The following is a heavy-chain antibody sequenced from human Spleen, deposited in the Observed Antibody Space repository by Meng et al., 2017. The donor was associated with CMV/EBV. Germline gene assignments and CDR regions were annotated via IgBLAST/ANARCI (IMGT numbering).Heavy chain of an antibody. V-gene: IGHV3-23*01. Sequence: GESLKISCAASGFTFSSYAMTWVRQAPGKGLEWVSTISGSGGSTYYADSVKGRFTISRDNSRNTLDLQMNSLSAEDTAVYYCARGDSSSSNGYYYGMESGAKGPRSPSP. D-gene: IGHD6-6*01. J-gene: IGHJ6*02. CDR1: GFTFSSYA. CDR2: ISGSGGST. CDR3: ARGDSSSSNGYYYGMES.